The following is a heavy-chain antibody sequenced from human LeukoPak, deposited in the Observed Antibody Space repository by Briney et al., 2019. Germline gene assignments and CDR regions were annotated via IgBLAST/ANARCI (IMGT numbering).Heavy chain of an antibody. Sequence: ASVKVSCKASGYTFTGYYMHWVRQAPGQGLEWMGWMNPNSGNTGYAQKFQGRVTMTRNTSISTAYMELSSLRSEDTAVYYCARDISEEWELGGYWGQGTLVTVSS. V-gene: IGHV1-8*02. CDR3: ARDISEEWELGGY. CDR2: MNPNSGNT. J-gene: IGHJ4*02. D-gene: IGHD1-26*01. CDR1: GYTFTGYY.